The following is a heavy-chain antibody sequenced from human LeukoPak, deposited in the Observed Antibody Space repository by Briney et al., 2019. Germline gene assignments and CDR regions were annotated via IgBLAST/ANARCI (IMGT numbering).Heavy chain of an antibody. CDR3: ATPNGRNWNADDY. CDR2: ISENGGTT. J-gene: IGHJ4*02. D-gene: IGHD1-1*01. CDR1: GFTFSNYA. Sequence: GGSLRLSCAASGFTFSNYAMSWIRQAPGQGLEWVSAISENGGTTYYADSAKGRFTISRDNSKNTLYLQMNSLRAEDTAVYYCATPNGRNWNADDYWGQGALVTVSS. V-gene: IGHV3-23*01.